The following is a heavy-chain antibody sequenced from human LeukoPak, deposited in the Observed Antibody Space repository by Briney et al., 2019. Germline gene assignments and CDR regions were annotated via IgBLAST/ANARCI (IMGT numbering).Heavy chain of an antibody. CDR3: ARGQLLVPYYYPKVVPPKFDY. V-gene: IGHV4-34*01. Sequence: SETLSLTCAVYGGSFSGYYWSWIRQPPGKGLEWTGEINHSGSTNYNPSLKSRVTISVDTSKNQFSLKLSSVTAADTAVYYCARGQLLVPYYYPKVVPPKFDYWGQGTLVTVSS. J-gene: IGHJ4*02. CDR1: GGSFSGYY. D-gene: IGHD2-2*01. CDR2: INHSGST.